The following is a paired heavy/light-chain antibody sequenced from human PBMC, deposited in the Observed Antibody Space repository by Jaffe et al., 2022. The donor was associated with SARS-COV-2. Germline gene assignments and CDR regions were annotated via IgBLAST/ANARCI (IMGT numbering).Light chain of an antibody. V-gene: IGKV4-1*01. Sequence: IVVTQSPDSLAVSLGERATINCKSSQRIFYSSNSKNQLAWYQQKPGQPPKLLIYGAYTREYGVPDRFSGSGAGTDFTLTISSLQAEDVAVYYCQQYYGTPHFGQGTRLEIK. CDR1: QRIFYSSNSKNQ. J-gene: IGKJ5*01. CDR2: GAY. CDR3: QQYYGTPH.
Heavy chain of an antibody. CDR3: ARDKPYGSYDY. CDR2: IKEDGSDK. CDR1: GFIIRNYW. J-gene: IGHJ4*02. D-gene: IGHD1-26*01. Sequence: EVKLVESGGGSVQPGGSLRLSCAASGFIIRNYWMSWVRQAPGKGLEWVANIKEDGSDKYYVDSVKGRFTISRDNSRNSLYLQMSSLRAEDTAVYYCARDKPYGSYDYWGQGILVTVSS. V-gene: IGHV3-7*01.